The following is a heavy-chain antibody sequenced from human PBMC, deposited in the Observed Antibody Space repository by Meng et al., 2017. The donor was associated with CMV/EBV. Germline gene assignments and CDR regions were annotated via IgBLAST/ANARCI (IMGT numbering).Heavy chain of an antibody. CDR1: SYA. CDR3: ARGRESEYQLLLYYYYGMDV. J-gene: IGHJ6*02. Sequence: SYAMHGVRQAPGKGLEWVAVISYDGSNKYYADAVKGRFTISRDNSKNTLYLQMNSLRAEDTAVYYCARGRESEYQLLLYYYYGMDVWGQGTMVTVSS. CDR2: ISYDGSNK. D-gene: IGHD2-2*01. V-gene: IGHV3-30-3*01.